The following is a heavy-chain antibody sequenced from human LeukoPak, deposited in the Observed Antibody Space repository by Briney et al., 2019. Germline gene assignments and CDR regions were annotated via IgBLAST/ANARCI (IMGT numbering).Heavy chain of an antibody. J-gene: IGHJ5*02. CDR3: ARLIGDIAVSGTSWFDP. D-gene: IGHD6-19*01. CDR2: IYYSGST. V-gene: IGHV4-59*11. CDR1: GGSISRHY. Sequence: PSETLSLTCTVSGGSISRHYWSWIRQAPGKGLEWIGYIYYSGSTNYNPSLKSRVTISVDTSKNQFSLKLSSVTAADTAVYYCARLIGDIAVSGTSWFDPWGQGTLVTVSS.